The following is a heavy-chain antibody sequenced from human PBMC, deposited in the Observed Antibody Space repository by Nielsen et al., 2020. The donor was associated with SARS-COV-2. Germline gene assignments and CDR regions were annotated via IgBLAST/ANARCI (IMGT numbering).Heavy chain of an antibody. V-gene: IGHV7-4-1*02. CDR3: AKSYEWELAYYYYYGMDV. CDR2: INTNTGNP. J-gene: IGHJ6*02. Sequence: WVRQAPGQGLEWMGWINTNTGNPTYAQGFTGRFVFSLDTSVSTAYLQISSLKAEDTAVYYCAKSYEWELAYYYYYGMDVWGQGTTGTVSS. D-gene: IGHD1-26*01.